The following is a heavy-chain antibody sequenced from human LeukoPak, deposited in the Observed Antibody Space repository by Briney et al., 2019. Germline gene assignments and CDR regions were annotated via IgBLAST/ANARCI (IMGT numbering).Heavy chain of an antibody. D-gene: IGHD3-22*01. CDR2: INPYSGDT. CDR3: ARASYDNSLRIDDY. CDR1: GYTFTDYY. J-gene: IGHJ4*02. Sequence: ASVKVSCKASGYTFTDYYMHWVRQAPGQGLEWMGWINPYSGDTNYAQRFRGRVTMTRDTSISTAYMELSGLRSDDTAVYHCARASYDNSLRIDDYWGQGILVTVSS. V-gene: IGHV1-2*02.